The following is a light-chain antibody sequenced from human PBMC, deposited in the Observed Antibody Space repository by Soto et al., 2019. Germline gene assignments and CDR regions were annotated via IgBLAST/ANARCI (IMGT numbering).Light chain of an antibody. Sequence: DIGLTQSAGTLSLSPGERATLSCRASQSVSSSYLAWYQQKPGQAPRFLIYGTSSRATGIPDRFSGSGSGTDFTLTISRLEPEDFAVYDCQQYGSSGTFGQGTKVDIK. J-gene: IGKJ1*01. CDR1: QSVSSSY. CDR3: QQYGSSGT. V-gene: IGKV3-20*01. CDR2: GTS.